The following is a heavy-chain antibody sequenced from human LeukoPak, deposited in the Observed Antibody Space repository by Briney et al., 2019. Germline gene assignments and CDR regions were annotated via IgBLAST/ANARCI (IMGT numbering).Heavy chain of an antibody. CDR3: ARDLSYYGSGSLFQH. CDR1: GGTFSSYA. D-gene: IGHD3-10*01. V-gene: IGHV1-69*13. J-gene: IGHJ1*01. CDR2: IIPIFGTA. Sequence: ASVKVSCKASGGTFSSYAISWVRQAPGQGLEWMGGIIPIFGTANYAQRFQGRVTITADESTSTAYMELSSLRSEDTAVYYCARDLSYYGSGSLFQHWGQGTLVTVSS.